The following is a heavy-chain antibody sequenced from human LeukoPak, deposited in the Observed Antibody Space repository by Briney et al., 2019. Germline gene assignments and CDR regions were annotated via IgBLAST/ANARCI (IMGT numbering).Heavy chain of an antibody. CDR1: GFTFSSYG. CDR2: ITSSSSTI. CDR3: ARGPCSSSTCFVYFNY. J-gene: IGHJ4*02. Sequence: GGSLRLSCAASGFTFSSYGMNWVRQAPGKGLEWVSYITSSSSTIYYADSVKGRFTISRDNAKNSLYLQMNSLRDADTAVYYCARGPCSSSTCFVYFNYWGQGTLVTVSS. D-gene: IGHD2-2*01. V-gene: IGHV3-48*02.